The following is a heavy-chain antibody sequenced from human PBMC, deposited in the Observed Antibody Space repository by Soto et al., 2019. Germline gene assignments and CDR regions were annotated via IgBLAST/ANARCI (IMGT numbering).Heavy chain of an antibody. V-gene: IGHV1-8*02. CDR1: GYTFINSD. CDR2: MNPGSGKT. J-gene: IGHJ5*02. CDR3: ARLASSGTLNWFDP. Sequence: ASVKVSCNASGYTFINSDISWVRQATGQELEWMGWMNPGSGKTGYANKFQDRVTMTRDASTSTAHLELSSQTSEDTTVYYCARLASSGTLNWFDPWGQGTLVTVSS.